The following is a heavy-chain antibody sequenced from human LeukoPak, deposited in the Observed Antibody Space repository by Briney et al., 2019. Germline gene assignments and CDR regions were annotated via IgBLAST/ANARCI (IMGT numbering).Heavy chain of an antibody. CDR3: ASDLRFGELSEYYFDY. J-gene: IGHJ4*02. D-gene: IGHD3-10*01. V-gene: IGHV3-21*01. CDR2: ISSSSSYI. Sequence: GGSLRLSCAASGFTFSSYSMNWVRQAPGKGLEWVSSISSSSSYIYYADSVKGRFTISRDNAKNSLYLQMNSLRAEDTAVYYCASDLRFGELSEYYFDYWGQGTLVTVSS. CDR1: GFTFSSYS.